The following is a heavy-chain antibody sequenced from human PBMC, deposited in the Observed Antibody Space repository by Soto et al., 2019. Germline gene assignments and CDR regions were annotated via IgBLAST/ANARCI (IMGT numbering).Heavy chain of an antibody. D-gene: IGHD6-19*01. CDR1: GFTFSSYA. V-gene: IGHV3-30-3*01. CDR2: ISYDGSNK. Sequence: GGSLRLSCAASGFTFSSYAMHWVRQAPGKGLEWVAVISYDGSNKYYADSVKGRFTISRDNSKNTLYLQMNSLRAEDTAVYYCAREYRGYSSGWSSDYWGQGTLVTVSS. CDR3: AREYRGYSSGWSSDY. J-gene: IGHJ4*02.